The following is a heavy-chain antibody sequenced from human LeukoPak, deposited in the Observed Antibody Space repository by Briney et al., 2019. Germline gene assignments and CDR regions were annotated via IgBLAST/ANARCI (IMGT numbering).Heavy chain of an antibody. J-gene: IGHJ6*02. CDR1: GGSISSYY. V-gene: IGHV4-30-4*01. D-gene: IGHD3-22*01. CDR2: IYYSGST. CDR3: ARWSLLASSGGFYYGMDV. Sequence: SETLSLTCTVSGGSISSYYWSRIRQPPGKGLEWIGYIYYSGSTYYNPSLKSRVTISVDTSKNQFSLKLSSVTAADTAVYYCARWSLLASSGGFYYGMDVWGQGTTVTVSS.